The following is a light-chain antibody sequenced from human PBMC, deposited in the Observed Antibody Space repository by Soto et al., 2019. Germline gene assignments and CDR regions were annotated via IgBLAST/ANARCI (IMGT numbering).Light chain of an antibody. Sequence: DLQMTQSPSTLSASVGDRVTITCRASQTINSWLAWYQQKPGKAPKLLIYKASTLHSGVPSRFSGSGSGTEFTLTISCLQPDDFATYYCQQYNSYSSLSFGGGTKVEIK. CDR1: QTINSW. V-gene: IGKV1-5*03. J-gene: IGKJ4*01. CDR2: KAS. CDR3: QQYNSYSSLS.